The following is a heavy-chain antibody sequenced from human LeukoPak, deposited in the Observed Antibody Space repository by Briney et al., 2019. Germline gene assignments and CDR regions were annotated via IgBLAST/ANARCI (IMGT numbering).Heavy chain of an antibody. CDR3: VRRAAALFGMDV. CDR2: VYHSGSS. D-gene: IGHD6-13*01. V-gene: IGHV4-4*02. CDR1: GGSIISGNW. Sequence: SGTLSLTCAVSGGSIISGNWWTWVRQPPGKGLEWIGEVYHSGSSNYIPSLKSRVTISVDKSKNQFSLNLTSVTAADTAVYYCVRRAAALFGMDVWGQGTTVTVSS. J-gene: IGHJ6*02.